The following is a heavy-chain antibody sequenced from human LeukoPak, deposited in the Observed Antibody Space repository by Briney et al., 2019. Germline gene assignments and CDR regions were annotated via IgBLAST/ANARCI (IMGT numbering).Heavy chain of an antibody. CDR1: GFTFGDFG. V-gene: IGHV3-9*01. CDR3: AKDFTFLQRHQFDY. CDR2: ISWSGGTI. Sequence: GGSLRLSCAASGFTFGDFGMPWVRQHPGKGLEWVSGISWSGGTIVYADSVKGRFTISRDNAKNALFLQMNNLRPDDTALYYCAKDFTFLQRHQFDYWGQGTLVTVSS. J-gene: IGHJ4*02.